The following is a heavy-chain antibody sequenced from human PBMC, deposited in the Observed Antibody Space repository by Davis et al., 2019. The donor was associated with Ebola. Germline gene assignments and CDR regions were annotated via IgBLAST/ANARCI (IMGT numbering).Heavy chain of an antibody. CDR1: GGSISSSSYY. J-gene: IGHJ4*02. CDR2: IYYSGST. D-gene: IGHD6-13*01. CDR3: ARVSSSSWYGADY. V-gene: IGHV4-39*01. Sequence: SETLSLTCTVSGGSISSSSYYWGWIRQPPGKGLEWIGSIYYSGSTYYNPSLKSRVTISVDTSKNQFSLKLSSVTAADTAVYYCARVSSSSWYGADYWGQGTLVTVSS.